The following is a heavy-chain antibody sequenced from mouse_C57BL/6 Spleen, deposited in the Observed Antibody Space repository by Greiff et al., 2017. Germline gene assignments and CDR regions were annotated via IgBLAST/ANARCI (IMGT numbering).Heavy chain of an antibody. D-gene: IGHD2-3*01. J-gene: IGHJ4*01. CDR3: ARGYCDGYYYCYAMDY. Sequence: VQLQQSGAELMKPGASVKLSCKATGYTFTGYWIEWVKQRPGHGLEWIGEILPGSGSTNYNEKFKGKATLTADTSSNTAYMQLSSLTTEDSAIYYCARGYCDGYYYCYAMDYWGQGTSVTVSS. CDR1: GYTFTGYW. V-gene: IGHV1-9*01. CDR2: ILPGSGST.